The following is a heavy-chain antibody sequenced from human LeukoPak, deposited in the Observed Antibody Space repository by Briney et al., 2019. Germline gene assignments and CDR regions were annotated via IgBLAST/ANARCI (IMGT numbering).Heavy chain of an antibody. D-gene: IGHD1-1*01. CDR1: GFTFSSYS. CDR2: ISSSSSTI. CDR3: ARAYGGTYYFDY. V-gene: IGHV3-48*01. J-gene: IGHJ4*02. Sequence: GGSLRLSCAASGFTFSSYSMNWVRQAPGKGLEWVPYISSSSSTIYYADSVKGRFTISRDNAENSLYLQMNSLRTEDTAVYYCARAYGGTYYFDYWGQGTLVTVSS.